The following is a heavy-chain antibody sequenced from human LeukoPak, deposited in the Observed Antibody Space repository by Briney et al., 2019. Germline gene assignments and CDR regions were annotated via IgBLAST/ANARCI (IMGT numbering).Heavy chain of an antibody. D-gene: IGHD1-26*01. CDR3: AAYSGSYSFLVY. CDR2: FDPEDGET. J-gene: IGHJ4*02. V-gene: IGHV1-24*01. CDR1: GYTLTELS. Sequence: ASVKVSCKVSGYTLTELSMHWVRQAPGKGLEWMGGFDPEDGETIYAQKFQGRVTMTEDTSTDTAYMELSSLRSEDTAVYYCAAYSGSYSFLVYWGQGTLVTVSS.